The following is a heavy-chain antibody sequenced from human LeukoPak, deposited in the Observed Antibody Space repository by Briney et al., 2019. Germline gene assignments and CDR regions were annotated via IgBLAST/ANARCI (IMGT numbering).Heavy chain of an antibody. J-gene: IGHJ4*02. Sequence: AASVKVSCKASGYTFTSYAMNWVRQAPGQGLEWMGWINTNTGNPTYAQGFTGRFVFSLDTSVSTAYLQISSLKAEDTAVCYCARERWELTLSYFDYWGQGTLVTVSS. CDR3: ARERWELTLSYFDY. CDR1: GYTFTSYA. V-gene: IGHV7-4-1*02. CDR2: INTNTGNP. D-gene: IGHD1-26*01.